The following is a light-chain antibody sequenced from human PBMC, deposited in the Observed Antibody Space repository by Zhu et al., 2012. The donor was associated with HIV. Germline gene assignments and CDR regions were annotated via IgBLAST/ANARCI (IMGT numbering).Light chain of an antibody. CDR2: GAS. Sequence: EVVLTQSPDTLSLSPGDRATLACRASQSVSSNYLIWYQQKPGQAPRPLIYGASDRASGVPDRFSGSGSGTDFTLSISRLEPEDFAVYYCHQYDNSWTFGPRRLRWK. J-gene: IGKJ1*01. CDR1: QSVSSNY. CDR3: HQYDNSWT. V-gene: IGKV3-20*01.